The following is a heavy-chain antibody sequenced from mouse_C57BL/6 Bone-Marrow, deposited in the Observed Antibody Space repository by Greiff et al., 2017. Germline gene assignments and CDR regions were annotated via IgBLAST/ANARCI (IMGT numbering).Heavy chain of an antibody. CDR3: ASESTMVTTIDY. D-gene: IGHD2-2*01. CDR1: GFTFTDYY. J-gene: IGHJ2*01. CDR2: IRNKANGYTT. V-gene: IGHV7-3*01. Sequence: EVQLVESGGGLVQPGGSLSLSCAASGFTFTDYYMSWVRQPPGKALEWLGFIRNKANGYTTEYSASVKGRFTISRDNSQSILYLQMNALRAEDSATYDCASESTMVTTIDYWGQGTTLTVSS.